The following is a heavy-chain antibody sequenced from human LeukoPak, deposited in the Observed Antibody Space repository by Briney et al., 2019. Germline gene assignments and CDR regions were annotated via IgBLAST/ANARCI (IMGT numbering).Heavy chain of an antibody. V-gene: IGHV4-4*07. CDR2: IYLSDNT. CDR1: GDSIIIYY. Sequence: PSETLSLTCSVSGDSIIIYYWMWIRQPAGKGLEWIGRIYLSDNTNYNSPSLRRRVTISPDTSMNRFSLKITSVTAAATAVYYWARGCYGYIDQWGQGLLVTVSS. J-gene: IGHJ4*02. CDR3: ARGCYGYIDQ. D-gene: IGHD5-18*01.